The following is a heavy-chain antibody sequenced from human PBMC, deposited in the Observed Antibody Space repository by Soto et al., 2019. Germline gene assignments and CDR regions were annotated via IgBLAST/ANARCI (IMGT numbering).Heavy chain of an antibody. D-gene: IGHD3-9*01. CDR2: IWYDGSNK. CDR3: ARGDWLDRYYYYGMDV. CDR1: GFTFSSYG. J-gene: IGHJ6*02. Sequence: GGSLRLSCAASGFTFSSYGMHWVRQAPGKGLEWVAVIWYDGSNKYYAGSVKGRFTISRDNSKNTLYLQMNSLRAEDTAVYYCARGDWLDRYYYYGMDVWGQGTTVTVSS. V-gene: IGHV3-33*01.